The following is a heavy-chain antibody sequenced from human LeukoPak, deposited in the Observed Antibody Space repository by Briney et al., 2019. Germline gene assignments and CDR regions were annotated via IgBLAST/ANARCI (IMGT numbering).Heavy chain of an antibody. D-gene: IGHD6-13*01. CDR1: GFTFSSYG. Sequence: GGSLRLSCAASGFTFSSYGMHWVRQAPGKGLEWVAFIRYDGSNKYYADSVKGRFTISRDNSKNTLYLQMNSLRAEDTAVYYCARIAAASLDYWGQGTLVTVSS. J-gene: IGHJ4*02. CDR2: IRYDGSNK. V-gene: IGHV3-30*02. CDR3: ARIAAASLDY.